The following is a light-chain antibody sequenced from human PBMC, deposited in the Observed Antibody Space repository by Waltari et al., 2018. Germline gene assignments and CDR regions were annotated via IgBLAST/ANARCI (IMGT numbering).Light chain of an antibody. V-gene: IGLV2-11*01. CDR3: GSYAGTYTYV. CDR2: DVN. J-gene: IGLJ1*01. CDR1: SSDVGDYNS. Sequence: QSALTQPRSVSGSPGQSVTISCPGTSSDVGDYNSVSWYQHHPGKVPNLMIYDVNKRPSGVPDRFSGSKSGSTASLTSSGLQVDDEADYYCGSYAGTYTYVFGTGTEVTVL.